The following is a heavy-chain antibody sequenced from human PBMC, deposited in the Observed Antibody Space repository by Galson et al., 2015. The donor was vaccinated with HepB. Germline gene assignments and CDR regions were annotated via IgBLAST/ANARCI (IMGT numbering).Heavy chain of an antibody. CDR2: IDRSSSTI. V-gene: IGHV3-48*04. Sequence: SLRLSCAASTFIFSTYSMNWVRQAPGKGLEWVSYIDRSSSTIYYTDSVKGRFTISRDNAKNSLYLQMNSLRAEDTAVYYCARAALGWFDPWGQGTLVTVSS. CDR1: TFIFSTYS. CDR3: ARAALGWFDP. J-gene: IGHJ5*02.